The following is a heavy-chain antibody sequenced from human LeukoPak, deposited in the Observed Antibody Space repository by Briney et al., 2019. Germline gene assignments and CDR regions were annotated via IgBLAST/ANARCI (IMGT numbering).Heavy chain of an antibody. Sequence: GGSLRLSCAASGFSFSTYWMAWVRQAPGKGLEWVANIKGDESARHQADSVKGRFTISRDNTQNSVYLQMTSLRGEDTAVYYCARDAVGSLDYWGRGTLVTVSS. CDR1: GFSFSTYW. CDR2: IKGDESAR. V-gene: IGHV3-7*01. D-gene: IGHD1-26*01. CDR3: ARDAVGSLDY. J-gene: IGHJ4*02.